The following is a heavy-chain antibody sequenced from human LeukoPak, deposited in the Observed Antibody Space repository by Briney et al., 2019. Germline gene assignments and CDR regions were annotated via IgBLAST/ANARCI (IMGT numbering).Heavy chain of an antibody. V-gene: IGHV3-7*01. CDR3: ARDWPDAGAGKALDR. Sequence: PGGALRLSCAASGFTFSSYWLSWVRQAPGKGLEWVANIQGVGSDYHYVDSVKSRFTISRHNAKNSLYLQMSSLRAEDTALYFCARDWPDAGAGKALDRWSQGRTVT. J-gene: IGHJ3*01. D-gene: IGHD1-26*01. CDR1: GFTFSSYW. CDR2: IQGVGSDY.